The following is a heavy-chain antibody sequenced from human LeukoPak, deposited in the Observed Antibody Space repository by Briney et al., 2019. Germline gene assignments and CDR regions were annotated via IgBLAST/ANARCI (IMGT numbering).Heavy chain of an antibody. V-gene: IGHV3-11*04. CDR3: ARENPVGAFEG. J-gene: IGHJ4*02. CDR1: GFTVSSNY. D-gene: IGHD1-26*01. Sequence: GGSLRLSCAASGFTVSSNYMSWVRQAPGKGLEWVSYISTSTTTIYYADSVKGRFTISRDNARNSLYLQMNSLRAEDTAVYYCARENPVGAFEGWGQGTLVTVSS. CDR2: ISTSTTTI.